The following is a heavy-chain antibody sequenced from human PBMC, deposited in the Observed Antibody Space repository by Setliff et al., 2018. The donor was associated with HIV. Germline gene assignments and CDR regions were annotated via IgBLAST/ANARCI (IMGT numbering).Heavy chain of an antibody. Sequence: SETLSLTCAFYGQSISGYYWSWIRQTPGKGLEWIGEINHGGDTNYNPSLKSRVTMSVDPSKNQFSLNLRSVTAADTAVYYCARDSCGSCYDYWGQGTLVTVSS. D-gene: IGHD2-15*01. V-gene: IGHV4-34*01. CDR2: INHGGDT. J-gene: IGHJ4*02. CDR1: GQSISGYY. CDR3: ARDSCGSCYDY.